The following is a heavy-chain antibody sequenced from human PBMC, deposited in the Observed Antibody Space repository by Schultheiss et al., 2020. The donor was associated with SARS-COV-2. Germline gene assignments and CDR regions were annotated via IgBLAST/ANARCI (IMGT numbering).Heavy chain of an antibody. V-gene: IGHV3-30*03. J-gene: IGHJ4*02. Sequence: GESLKISCAASGFTFSSYAMSWVRQVPGKGLEWVAIMSSDGTNEYYTVSVKGRFTISRDNSKNTLYLQMNSLKTEDTAVYYCTTDLATRLGYWGQGTLVTVSS. CDR1: GFTFSSYA. D-gene: IGHD6-6*01. CDR2: MSSDGTNE. CDR3: TTDLATRLGY.